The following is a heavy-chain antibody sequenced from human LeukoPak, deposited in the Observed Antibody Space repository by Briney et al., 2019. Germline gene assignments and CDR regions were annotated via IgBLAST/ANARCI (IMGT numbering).Heavy chain of an antibody. CDR1: GFTFSSYA. CDR3: AKDYIAVVVPHWYFDL. Sequence: GGSLRLSCAASGFTFSSYAMSWVRQAPGKGLEWVSAISGSGGSTYYADSVKGRFTISRDNSKNTLYLQMNSLRAEDTAVYYCAKDYIAVVVPHWYFDLWGRGTLVTVSS. V-gene: IGHV3-23*01. CDR2: ISGSGGST. D-gene: IGHD6-19*01. J-gene: IGHJ2*01.